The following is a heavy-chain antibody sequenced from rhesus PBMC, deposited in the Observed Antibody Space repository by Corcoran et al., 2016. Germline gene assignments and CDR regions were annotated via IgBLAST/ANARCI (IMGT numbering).Heavy chain of an antibody. CDR3: ACGRGRGVFDY. J-gene: IGHJ4*01. D-gene: IGHD1-44*02. Sequence: QVQLPESGPELVTPSETLSLTCAVCGGSISSNSCSWIRQPPGKGLEWIGYIGGSSGSTNYNPSLKSRVTSSTYTSKNQFSLKLSSVTAADTAVYYCACGRGRGVFDYWGQGVLVTVSS. CDR1: GGSISSNS. V-gene: IGHV4-165*01. CDR2: IGGSSGST.